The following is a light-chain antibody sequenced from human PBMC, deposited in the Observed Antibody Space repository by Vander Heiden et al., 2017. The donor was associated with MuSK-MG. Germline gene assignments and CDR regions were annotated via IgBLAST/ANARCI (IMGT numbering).Light chain of an antibody. Sequence: EIVLTQSPGTLSLSPGERATLSCRASQSVSSSYLAWYQQKPGQAPRLLNYGASSRANGIPDRFSGSGCATDFTLTSSRREHEDVAVYYEQQYSNSLTFGQGTQLEIK. CDR3: QQYSNSLT. V-gene: IGKV3-20*01. CDR1: QSVSSSY. CDR2: GAS. J-gene: IGKJ5*01.